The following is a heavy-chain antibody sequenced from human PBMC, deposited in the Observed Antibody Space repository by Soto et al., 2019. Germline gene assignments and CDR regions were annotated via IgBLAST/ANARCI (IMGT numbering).Heavy chain of an antibody. Sequence: VQLVESGGGLVKPGGSLRLSCAASGFTFSSYAMHWVRQAPGKGLEWVAVISYDGSNKYYADSVKGRFTISRDNSKNTLYLQMNSLRAEDTAVYYCAGMCSGGSCLPIDYWGQGTLVTVSS. CDR1: GFTFSSYA. CDR2: ISYDGSNK. CDR3: AGMCSGGSCLPIDY. V-gene: IGHV3-30-3*01. D-gene: IGHD2-15*01. J-gene: IGHJ4*02.